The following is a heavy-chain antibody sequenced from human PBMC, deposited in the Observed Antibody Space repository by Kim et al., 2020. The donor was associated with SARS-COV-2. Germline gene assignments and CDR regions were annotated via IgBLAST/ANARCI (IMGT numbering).Heavy chain of an antibody. CDR1: GGSISSYY. D-gene: IGHD3-3*01. V-gene: IGHV4-59*13. Sequence: SETLSLTCTVSGGSISSYYWSWIRQPPGKGLEWIGYVYYTGDTNYNPSLKSRVTISVDTSKNQFSLKLNSVTAADTAVDFCARSSIYGLVERRIDGGDV. J-gene: IGHJ6*01. CDR2: VYYTGDT. CDR3: ARSSIYGLVERRIDGGDV.